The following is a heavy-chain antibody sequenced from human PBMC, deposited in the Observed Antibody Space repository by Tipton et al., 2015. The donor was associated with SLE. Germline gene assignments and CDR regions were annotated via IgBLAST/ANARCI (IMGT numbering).Heavy chain of an antibody. J-gene: IGHJ4*02. V-gene: IGHV4-38-2*02. CDR3: ARDSIAAAGTSDLHFDY. Sequence: TLSLTCTVSGYSISSSYYWGWIRQPPGKGLEWIGYIYYSGSTYYNPSLKSRVTISVDTSKNQFSLKLSSVTAADTAVYYCARDSIAAAGTSDLHFDYWGQGTLVTVSS. CDR1: GYSISSSYY. D-gene: IGHD6-13*01. CDR2: IYYSGST.